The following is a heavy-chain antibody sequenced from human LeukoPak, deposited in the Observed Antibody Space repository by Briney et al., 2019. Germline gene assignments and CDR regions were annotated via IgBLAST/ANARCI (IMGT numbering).Heavy chain of an antibody. Sequence: DGSEKYYVDSVKGRFTISRDNAKNSLYLQMNSLRAEDTAVYYCARDFGYCSSSSCYSVYDYWGQGTLVTVSS. V-gene: IGHV3-7*01. J-gene: IGHJ4*02. D-gene: IGHD2-2*03. CDR2: DGSEK. CDR3: ARDFGYCSSSSCYSVYDY.